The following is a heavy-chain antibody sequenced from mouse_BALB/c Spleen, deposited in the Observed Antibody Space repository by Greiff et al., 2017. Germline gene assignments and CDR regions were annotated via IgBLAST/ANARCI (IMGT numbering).Heavy chain of an antibody. D-gene: IGHD3-2*02. J-gene: IGHJ2*01. CDR1: GFNIKDYY. V-gene: IGHV14-1*02. Sequence: VQLQQSGAELVRPGALVKLSCKASGFNIKDYYMHWVKQRPEQGLEWIGWIDPENGNTIYDPKFPGKASITADTSSNTAYLQLSSLTSEDTAVYYCARSGGRQAHFDYWGEGTTLTVSS. CDR3: ARSGGRQAHFDY. CDR2: IDPENGNT.